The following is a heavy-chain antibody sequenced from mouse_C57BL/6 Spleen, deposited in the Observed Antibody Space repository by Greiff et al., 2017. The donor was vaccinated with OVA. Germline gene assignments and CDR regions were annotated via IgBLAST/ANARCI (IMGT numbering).Heavy chain of an antibody. D-gene: IGHD4-1*01. J-gene: IGHJ1*03. CDR2: IYPGDGDT. V-gene: IGHV1-82*01. CDR3: ARTVTGTWYFDV. CDR1: GYAFSSSW. Sequence: VKLVESGPELVKPGASVKISCKASGYAFSSSWMNWVKQRPGKGLEWIGRIYPGDGDTNYNGKFKGKATLTADKSSSTAYMQLSSLTSEDSAVYFCARTVTGTWYFDVWGTGTTVTVSS.